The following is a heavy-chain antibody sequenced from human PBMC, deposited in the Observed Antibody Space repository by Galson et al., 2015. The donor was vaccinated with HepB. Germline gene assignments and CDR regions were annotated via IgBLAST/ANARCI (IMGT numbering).Heavy chain of an antibody. J-gene: IGHJ3*02. V-gene: IGHV3-49*03. CDR2: IRSKAYGGTT. CDR1: GFTFGDYA. CDR3: TRDLPNDGRFGEGAFDI. Sequence: SLRLSCAASGFTFGDYAMSWFRQAPGKGLEWVGFIRSKAYGGTTEYAASVKGRFTISRDDSKSIAYLQMNSLKTEDTAVYYCTRDLPNDGRFGEGAFDIWGQGTMVTVSS. D-gene: IGHD3-10*01.